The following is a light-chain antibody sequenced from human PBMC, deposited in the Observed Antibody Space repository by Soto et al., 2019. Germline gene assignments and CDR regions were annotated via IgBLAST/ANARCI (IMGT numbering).Light chain of an antibody. V-gene: IGLV2-8*01. CDR1: SSDVGGYNY. CDR3: CSYGGSNNLV. J-gene: IGLJ2*01. Sequence: QSALTQPPSASGSPGQSVAISCTGTSSDVGGYNYVSWFQHHPGKAPKLMIYDVSKRPSGVPDRFSGSKSGNTASLTVSGLQAEDEADYYCCSYGGSNNLVFGGGTKLTVL. CDR2: DVS.